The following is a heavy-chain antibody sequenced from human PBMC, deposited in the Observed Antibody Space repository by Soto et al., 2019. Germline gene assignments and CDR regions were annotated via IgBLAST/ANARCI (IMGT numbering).Heavy chain of an antibody. D-gene: IGHD4-17*01. CDR1: GFTFSSYA. Sequence: EVQLLESGGGLVQPGGSLRLSCAASGFTFSSYAMSWVRQAPGKGLEWVSAISGSGGSTYYADSVKGRFTISRDNSKNTLYLQMNSLRAEDTAVYYCAKIPRGEYDYDLNWFDPWGQGTLVTVSS. V-gene: IGHV3-23*01. CDR2: ISGSGGST. CDR3: AKIPRGEYDYDLNWFDP. J-gene: IGHJ5*02.